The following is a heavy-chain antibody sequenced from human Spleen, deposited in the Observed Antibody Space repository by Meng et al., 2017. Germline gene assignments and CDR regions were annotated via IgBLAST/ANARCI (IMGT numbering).Heavy chain of an antibody. Sequence: GESLKISCAASGFTFSNAWMSWVRQAPGKGLEWVSAISGSGGSTYYADSVKGRFTISRDNSKNTLYLQMNSLRAEDTAVYYCAKASPFSGSLPSGWGQGTLVTVSS. D-gene: IGHD1-26*01. V-gene: IGHV3-23*01. J-gene: IGHJ4*02. CDR1: GFTFSNAW. CDR2: ISGSGGST. CDR3: AKASPFSGSLPSG.